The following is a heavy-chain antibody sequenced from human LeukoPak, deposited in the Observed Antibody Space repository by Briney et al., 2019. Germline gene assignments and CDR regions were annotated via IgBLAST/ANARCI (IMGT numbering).Heavy chain of an antibody. CDR1: GYRFTSYW. V-gene: IGHV5-51*01. CDR3: AGGIAAGTMVFDY. Sequence: GESLKISCKGSGYRFTSYWIGWVRQMPGKGLEWMGLIYPGGSDNRYSPSFQGQVTISADKSISTAYLQWSSLKASDSAMYYCAGGIAAGTMVFDYWGQGTLVTVSS. D-gene: IGHD6-13*01. J-gene: IGHJ4*02. CDR2: IYPGGSDN.